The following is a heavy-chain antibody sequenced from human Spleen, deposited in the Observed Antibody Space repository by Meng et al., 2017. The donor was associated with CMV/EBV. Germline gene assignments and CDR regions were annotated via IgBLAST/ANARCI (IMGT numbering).Heavy chain of an antibody. Sequence: LACAACGFTVSSNYMSWVRQAPGKGLEWVSVIYSGGSTYYADSVKGRFTISRDNSKNTLYLQMNSLRAEDTAVYYCARGPTGTPDYWGQGTLVTVSS. CDR3: ARGPTGTPDY. J-gene: IGHJ4*02. D-gene: IGHD1-1*01. CDR2: IYSGGST. CDR1: GFTVSSNY. V-gene: IGHV3-53*01.